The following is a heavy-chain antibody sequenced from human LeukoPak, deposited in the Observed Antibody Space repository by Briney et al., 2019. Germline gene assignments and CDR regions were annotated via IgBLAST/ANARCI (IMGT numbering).Heavy chain of an antibody. Sequence: GGSLRRSCAASGFTFSSYWMSWVRQAPGKGLEWVGRIKSKTDGGTTDYAAPVKGRFTISRDDSKNTLYLQMNSLKTEDTAVYYCTTRGGSFSIFDYWGQGTLVTVSS. CDR1: GFTFSSYW. D-gene: IGHD1-26*01. J-gene: IGHJ4*02. V-gene: IGHV3-15*01. CDR2: IKSKTDGGTT. CDR3: TTRGGSFSIFDY.